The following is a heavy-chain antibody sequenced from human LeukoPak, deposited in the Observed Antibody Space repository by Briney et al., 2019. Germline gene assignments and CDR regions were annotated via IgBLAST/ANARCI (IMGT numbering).Heavy chain of an antibody. CDR3: ARVGDCSSSSCFWEYYFDY. V-gene: IGHV3-11*01. CDR1: GFTFSDYY. D-gene: IGHD2-2*01. Sequence: PGGSLGLSCAASGFTFSDYYMSWIRQAPGKGLEWVSYISSSGSTIYYADPVKGRFTISRDNAKNSLYLQMNSLRAEDTTVYYCARVGDCSSSSCFWEYYFDYWGQGTLVTVSS. CDR2: ISSSGSTI. J-gene: IGHJ4*02.